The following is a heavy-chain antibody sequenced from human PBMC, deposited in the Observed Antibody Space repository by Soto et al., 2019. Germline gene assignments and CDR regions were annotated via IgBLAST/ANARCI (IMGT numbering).Heavy chain of an antibody. CDR2: IIPILGIA. J-gene: IGHJ5*02. CDR1: GGTFSSYT. D-gene: IGHD2-2*01. Sequence: QVQLVQSGAEVKKPGSSVKVSCKASGGTFSSYTISWVRQAPGQGLEWMGRIIPILGIANYAQKFQGRVTITADKSTRTADMELSSLRAEDTAVYYCAREKYCSSTSCDVGWFDPWGQGNLVTVSS. V-gene: IGHV1-69*02. CDR3: AREKYCSSTSCDVGWFDP.